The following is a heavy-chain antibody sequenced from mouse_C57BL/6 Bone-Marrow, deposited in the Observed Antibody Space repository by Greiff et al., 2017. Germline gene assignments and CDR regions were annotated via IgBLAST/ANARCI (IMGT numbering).Heavy chain of an antibody. CDR3: ARGGWLRFAY. CDR2: ISYDGSI. Sequence: EVKLVESGPGLVKPSQSLPLSCSFTGYSITSGSYWNWFRQFPGNKLELMGYISYDGSIKYNPSLKNRISSTRDTSKNQFFLKLNSVTTEDTATYYCARGGWLRFAYWGQGTLVSVSA. D-gene: IGHD2-3*01. V-gene: IGHV3-6*01. J-gene: IGHJ3*01. CDR1: GYSITSGSY.